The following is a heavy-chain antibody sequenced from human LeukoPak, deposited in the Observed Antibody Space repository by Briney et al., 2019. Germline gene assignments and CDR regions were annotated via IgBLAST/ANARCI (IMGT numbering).Heavy chain of an antibody. CDR1: GGSFSGYY. Sequence: SETLSLTCAVYGGSFSGYYWSWIRRPPGKGLEWIGEINHSGSTNYNPSLKSRVTISVDTSKNQFSLKLSSVTAADTAVYYCARTAAVSGYYYYYGMDVWGQGTTVTVSS. CDR3: ARTAAVSGYYYYYGMDV. D-gene: IGHD2-15*01. V-gene: IGHV4-34*01. J-gene: IGHJ6*02. CDR2: INHSGST.